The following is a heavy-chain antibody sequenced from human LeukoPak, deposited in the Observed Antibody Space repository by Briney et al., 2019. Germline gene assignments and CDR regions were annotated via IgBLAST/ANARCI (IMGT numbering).Heavy chain of an antibody. V-gene: IGHV3-66*01. CDR2: FYSGGTT. CDR3: ARDVGVVVITPIGYFDY. J-gene: IGHJ4*02. Sequence: GGSLRLSCAASGFTFSSYAMSWVRQAPGKGLEWVSVFYSGGTTYYADSLRGRFTISRDNSKNTLYLQMNSLRAEDTAVYYCARDVGVVVITPIGYFDYWGQGTLVAVSS. CDR1: GFTFSSYA. D-gene: IGHD3-22*01.